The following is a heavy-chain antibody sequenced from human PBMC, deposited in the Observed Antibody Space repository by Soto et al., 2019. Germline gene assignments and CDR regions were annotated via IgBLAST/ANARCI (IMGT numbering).Heavy chain of an antibody. CDR3: AKVWLTGSGSSPDDY. V-gene: IGHV1-69*13. Sequence: SVKVSCKASGGTFSNSAIIWVRQAPGQGLEWMGGILPIFGTPNYAQKFQGRLTISADEFSSTAYMELNSLRAEDTAVYYCAKVWLTGSGSSPDDYWGQGTLVTVSS. J-gene: IGHJ4*02. D-gene: IGHD6-6*01. CDR2: ILPIFGTP. CDR1: GGTFSNSA.